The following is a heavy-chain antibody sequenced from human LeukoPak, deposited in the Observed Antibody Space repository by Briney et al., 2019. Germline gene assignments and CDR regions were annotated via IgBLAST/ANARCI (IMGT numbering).Heavy chain of an antibody. CDR2: IYDSWNT. Sequence: SETLSLTCIVSSGFINNHYWSWIRQPPGKGLEWIGYIYDSWNTNYNPSLKSRVTISIDTSKNQFSLNLTSVTAADTAVYYCARDQIGYGLDYWGQGTLVTVSS. CDR3: ARDQIGYGLDY. CDR1: SGFINNHY. J-gene: IGHJ4*02. D-gene: IGHD5-18*01. V-gene: IGHV4-59*11.